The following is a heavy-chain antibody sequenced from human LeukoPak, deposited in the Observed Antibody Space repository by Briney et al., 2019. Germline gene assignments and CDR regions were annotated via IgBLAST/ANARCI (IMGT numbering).Heavy chain of an antibody. CDR3: ARARGYSSLRLWFDP. Sequence: SETLSLTCTVSGGSISSYYWSWIRQPPGKGLEWIGEINHSGSTNYNPSLKSRVTISVDTSKNQFSLKLSSVTAADTAVYYCARARGYSSLRLWFDPWGQGTLVTVSS. V-gene: IGHV4-34*01. J-gene: IGHJ5*02. CDR2: INHSGST. CDR1: GGSISSYY. D-gene: IGHD5-18*01.